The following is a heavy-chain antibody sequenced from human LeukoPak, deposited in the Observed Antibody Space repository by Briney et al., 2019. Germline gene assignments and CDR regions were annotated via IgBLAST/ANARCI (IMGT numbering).Heavy chain of an antibody. CDR2: ISGYNAAT. Sequence: ASVKVSCKTSGYTFTSYGVSWVRQAPGQGLEWMGWISGYNAATNYAQKFQGRVNMTIDTSTSTVYMELRSLRSDDTAVIYCAMPRVAGSLDIWGQGTMVTVSS. CDR3: AMPRVAGSLDI. D-gene: IGHD2-15*01. CDR1: GYTFTSYG. J-gene: IGHJ3*02. V-gene: IGHV1-18*01.